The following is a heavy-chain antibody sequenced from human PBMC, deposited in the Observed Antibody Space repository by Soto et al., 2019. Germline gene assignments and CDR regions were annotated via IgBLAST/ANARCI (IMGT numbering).Heavy chain of an antibody. D-gene: IGHD3-10*01. CDR1: GGSISSSNW. J-gene: IGHJ5*02. CDR3: ATSGYLYGSGSWRSWFDP. CDR2: IYHSGST. V-gene: IGHV4-4*02. Sequence: SSETLSLTCAVSGGSISSSNWWSWVRQPPGKGLEWIGEIYHSGSTNYNPSLKSRVTISVDKSKNQFSLKLSSVTAADTAVYYCATSGYLYGSGSWRSWFDPWGQGTLVTVSS.